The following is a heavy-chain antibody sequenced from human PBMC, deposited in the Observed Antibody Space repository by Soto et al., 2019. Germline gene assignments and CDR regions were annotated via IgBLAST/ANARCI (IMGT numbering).Heavy chain of an antibody. CDR2: IWYDGSNK. D-gene: IGHD3-9*01. V-gene: IGHV3-33*01. J-gene: IGHJ3*02. CDR1: GFTFSSYG. Sequence: GGSLRLSCAASGFTFSSYGMHWVRQAPGKGLEWVAVIWYDGSNKYYADSVKGRFTISRDNPKNTLYLQMNSLRAEDTAVYYCARETLMYYDILTGQHDAFDIWGQGTMVTVSS. CDR3: ARETLMYYDILTGQHDAFDI.